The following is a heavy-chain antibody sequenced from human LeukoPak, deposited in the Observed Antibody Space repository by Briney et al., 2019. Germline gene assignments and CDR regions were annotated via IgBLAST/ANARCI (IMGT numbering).Heavy chain of an antibody. J-gene: IGHJ6*02. CDR2: ISSSGSTI. D-gene: IGHD2-21*02. CDR3: ARNRVVVTANPGIYYYGMDV. V-gene: IGHV3-11*01. Sequence: PGGSLRLSCAASGFTFSDYYMSWIRQAPGKGLEWVSYISSSGSTIYYADSVKGRFTISRDNAKNSLYLQMNSLRAEDTAVYYCARNRVVVTANPGIYYYGMDVWGQGTTVTVSS. CDR1: GFTFSDYY.